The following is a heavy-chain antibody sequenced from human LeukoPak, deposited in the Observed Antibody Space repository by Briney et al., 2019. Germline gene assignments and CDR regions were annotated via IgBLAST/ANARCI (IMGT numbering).Heavy chain of an antibody. CDR3: ARGTGSNNWFDP. V-gene: IGHV3-21*01. Sequence: GGSLRLSCAASGFTFSSYSMNWVRQAPGKGLEWVSSISSSSSYIYYADSVKGRFTISRDKAKNSLYLQMNSLRAEDTAVYYCARGTGSNNWFDPWGQGTLVTVSS. CDR1: GFTFSSYS. CDR2: ISSSSSYI. D-gene: IGHD3-10*01. J-gene: IGHJ5*02.